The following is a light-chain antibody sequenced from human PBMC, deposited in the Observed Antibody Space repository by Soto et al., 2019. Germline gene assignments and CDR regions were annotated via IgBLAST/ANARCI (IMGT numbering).Light chain of an antibody. Sequence: QLVLTQPASVSGSPGQSITISCTGTNSDIGFYNYVSWYQQHPGEAPKLIIYEVAKRPSGVSSRFSGSKSGNTASLTISGLQAEDEADYHCSSYTSSSPLYVFGTGTKVTVL. CDR1: NSDIGFYNY. J-gene: IGLJ1*01. CDR3: SSYTSSSPLYV. CDR2: EVA. V-gene: IGLV2-14*01.